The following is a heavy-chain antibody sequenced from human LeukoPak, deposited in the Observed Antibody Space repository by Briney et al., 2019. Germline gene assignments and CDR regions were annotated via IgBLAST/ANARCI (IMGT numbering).Heavy chain of an antibody. J-gene: IGHJ4*02. CDR1: GGTFSSYA. CDR3: ARGGYSYGYRQGDY. CDR2: IIPIFGTA. Sequence: GASVTVSCKASGGTFSSYAISWVRQAPGQGLEWMGGIIPIFGTANYAQKFQGRVTITADESTSTAYMELSSLRSEDTAVYYCARGGYSYGYRQGDYWGQGTLVTVSS. D-gene: IGHD5-18*01. V-gene: IGHV1-69*13.